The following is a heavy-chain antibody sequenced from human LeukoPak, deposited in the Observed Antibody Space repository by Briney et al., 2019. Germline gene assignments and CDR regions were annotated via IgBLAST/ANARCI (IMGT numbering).Heavy chain of an antibody. CDR1: GCTFTSYD. V-gene: IGHV1-8*01. Sequence: ASVKVSCKASGCTFTSYDFNWVRQATGQRPEWMGWMSPNSGDTGYAQKFQDRVTMTRNTSISTAYMELSSLRSDDTAVYYCARGPPNWGYDYWGPGTLATVSS. CDR3: ARGPPNWGYDY. D-gene: IGHD7-27*01. J-gene: IGHJ4*02. CDR2: MSPNSGDT.